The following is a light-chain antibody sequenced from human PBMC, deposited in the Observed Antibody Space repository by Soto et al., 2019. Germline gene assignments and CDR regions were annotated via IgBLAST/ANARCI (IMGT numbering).Light chain of an antibody. Sequence: QSVLPQPPSGSGAPGQRGTISCTGGSSNIGAGYDVHWYQQRPGTAPKLLIYGNSNRPSGVPARFSGSKSGTSASLAITGLQAEDEAAYYCQSYDNSLSGYVIFGGGTKLTVL. CDR1: SSNIGAGYD. CDR3: QSYDNSLSGYVI. J-gene: IGLJ2*01. CDR2: GNS. V-gene: IGLV1-40*01.